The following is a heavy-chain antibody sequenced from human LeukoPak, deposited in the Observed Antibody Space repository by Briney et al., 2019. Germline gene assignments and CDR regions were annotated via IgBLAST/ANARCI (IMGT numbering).Heavy chain of an antibody. V-gene: IGHV1-69*06. Sequence: SVKVSCKASGGTFSSYAISWVRQAPGQGLEWMGGIIPIFGTANYAQKFQGRVTITADKSTSTAYMELGSLRSEDTAVYYCASGYSDSSAYYYARDVFDIWGQGTMVTISS. J-gene: IGHJ3*02. CDR2: IIPIFGTA. CDR1: GGTFSSYA. D-gene: IGHD3-22*01. CDR3: ASGYSDSSAYYYARDVFDI.